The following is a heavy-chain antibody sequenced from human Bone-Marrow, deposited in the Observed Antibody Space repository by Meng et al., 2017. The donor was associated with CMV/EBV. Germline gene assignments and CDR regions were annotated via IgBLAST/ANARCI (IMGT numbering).Heavy chain of an antibody. CDR1: GFTVSSNY. CDR2: IYSGGST. J-gene: IGHJ4*02. CDR3: AKAGCQRSSTSCSGYFDY. Sequence: GDSLKISCAASGFTVSSNYMSWVRQAPGKGLEWVAVIYSGGSTDYADSVKGRFTISRDNSKNTLYLQMNSLRAEDTAVYYCAKAGCQRSSTSCSGYFDYWGQGTLVTVSS. D-gene: IGHD2-2*01. V-gene: IGHV3-53*01.